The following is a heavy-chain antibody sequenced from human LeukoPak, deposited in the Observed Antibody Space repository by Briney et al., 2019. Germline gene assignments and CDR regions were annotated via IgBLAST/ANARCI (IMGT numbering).Heavy chain of an antibody. D-gene: IGHD3-10*01. J-gene: IGHJ4*02. CDR1: GGSISSSSYY. CDR3: ARVVPLLWFGELRPGYFDY. Sequence: SETLSLTCTVSGGSISSSSYYWSWIRQPPGKGLEWIGYIYYSGSTNYNPSLKSRVTISVDTSKNQFSLKLSSVTAADTAVYYCARVVPLLWFGELRPGYFDYWGQGTLVTVSS. CDR2: IYYSGST. V-gene: IGHV4-61*01.